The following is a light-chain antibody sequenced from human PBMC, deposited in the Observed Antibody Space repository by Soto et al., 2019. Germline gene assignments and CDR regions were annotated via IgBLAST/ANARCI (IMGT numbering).Light chain of an antibody. Sequence: QSVLTQPRSVSGSPGQSVTISCTGTSSDVGGYNYVSWYQQHPGKAPELMIYDVTKRPSGVPDRFSGSKSGNTASLTISGLQAEDEADYYCCSYVGNRVIFGGGTKLTVL. CDR2: DVT. J-gene: IGLJ2*01. CDR1: SSDVGGYNY. CDR3: CSYVGNRVI. V-gene: IGLV2-11*01.